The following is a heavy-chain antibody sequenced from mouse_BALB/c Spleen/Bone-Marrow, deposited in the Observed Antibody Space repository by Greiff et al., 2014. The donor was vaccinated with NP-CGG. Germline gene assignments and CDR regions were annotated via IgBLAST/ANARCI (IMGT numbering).Heavy chain of an antibody. V-gene: IGHV1-55*01. CDR2: IYPGSGST. CDR1: GYNFTSYW. CDR3: ARFSQLGLLAY. Sequence: QVQLKESGAELVKPGTTVKLSCKASGYNFTSYWLNWVKLRPGQGLEWIGDIYPGSGSTNYNEKFKSKATLTVDTSSSTAYMQLSSLASEDSALYYCARFSQLGLLAYWGQGTLVTVSA. J-gene: IGHJ3*01. D-gene: IGHD3-1*01.